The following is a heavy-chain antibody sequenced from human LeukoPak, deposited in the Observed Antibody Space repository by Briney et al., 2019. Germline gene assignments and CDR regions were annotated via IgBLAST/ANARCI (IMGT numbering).Heavy chain of an antibody. Sequence: GRSLRLSCAASGFTFSTYAIHWVRQAPGKGLEWVAVISYDGSNKYYADSVKGRFTISRDNPKNTLYLQMNSLRAEDTAVYYCARDLGGPTQDPFDYWGQGTLVTVSS. V-gene: IGHV3-30-3*01. CDR1: GFTFSTYA. J-gene: IGHJ4*02. CDR2: ISYDGSNK. D-gene: IGHD3-16*01. CDR3: ARDLGGPTQDPFDY.